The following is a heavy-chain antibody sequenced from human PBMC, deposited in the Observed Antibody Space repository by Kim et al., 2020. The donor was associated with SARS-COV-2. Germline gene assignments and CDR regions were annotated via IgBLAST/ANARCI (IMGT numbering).Heavy chain of an antibody. J-gene: IGHJ4*02. Sequence: GGSLRLSCAASGFTFSNYWMHWVRQVPGKGLVWVSRINSDGTSTTYADSVKGRFTISRDNAKNTLNLQMNSLRPEDTAVYYCARVAYSESNRHNDYWGQGTLVTVSS. D-gene: IGHD1-26*01. CDR1: GFTFSNYW. CDR2: INSDGTST. CDR3: ARVAYSESNRHNDY. V-gene: IGHV3-74*01.